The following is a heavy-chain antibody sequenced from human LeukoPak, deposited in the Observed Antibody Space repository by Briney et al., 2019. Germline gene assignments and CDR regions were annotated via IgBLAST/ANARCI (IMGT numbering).Heavy chain of an antibody. CDR2: IKQDGNEN. CDR1: GFSFSSSY. D-gene: IGHD3-10*01. V-gene: IGHV3-7*01. J-gene: IGHJ4*02. CDR3: ARDPRGSEYSHFDS. Sequence: PGGSLRLSCVASGFSFSSSYMSWVRQAPGKGLEWVANIKQDGNENHYVDSVKGRSTISRDNAKSSLYLQMNSLRAEDTAVYYCARDPRGSEYSHFDSWGQGTLVTVSS.